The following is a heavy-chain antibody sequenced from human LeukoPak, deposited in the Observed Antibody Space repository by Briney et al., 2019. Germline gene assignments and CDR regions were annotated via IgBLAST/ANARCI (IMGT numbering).Heavy chain of an antibody. CDR1: GFTFSSYA. Sequence: GRSLRLSCSASGFTFSSYAMHWVRQAPGKGLEWVAVISYDGSNKYFADSVKGRFTISRDNSKNTLYLQMNGLRAEDTAVYYCAKDGCRITSCHVLVDPWGQGTLVTVSS. J-gene: IGHJ5*02. CDR2: ISYDGSNK. CDR3: AKDGCRITSCHVLVDP. D-gene: IGHD2-2*01. V-gene: IGHV3-30*18.